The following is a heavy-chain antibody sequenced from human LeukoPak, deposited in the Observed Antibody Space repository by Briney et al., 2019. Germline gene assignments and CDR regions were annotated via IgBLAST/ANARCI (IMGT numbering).Heavy chain of an antibody. J-gene: IGHJ6*02. CDR3: ARDRHCVNGVCHSPPGMDV. CDR2: IWFDKNQ. CDR1: GFTFSSYA. Sequence: GGSLRLSCAASGFTFSSYAMHWVRQAPGKGLEWVADIWFDKNQHFADFVKGRFAISRDNSKNTVYLQINSLRAEDTAVYYCARDRHCVNGVCHSPPGMDVWGQGTTVTVSS. V-gene: IGHV3-33*08. D-gene: IGHD2-8*01.